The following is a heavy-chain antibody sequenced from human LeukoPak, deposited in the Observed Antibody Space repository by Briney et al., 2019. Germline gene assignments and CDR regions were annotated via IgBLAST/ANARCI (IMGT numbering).Heavy chain of an antibody. D-gene: IGHD3-10*01. Sequence: ASVKVSCKVSGKTLTELSTHWVRQAPGKGLEWMGGFDPIDGERIYAQNFKGRVTITEDTSTDTAYMELSSLRSDDTAVYYCARNFLSGTYYYWFHLWGQGTLVTVSS. CDR2: FDPIDGER. V-gene: IGHV1-24*01. J-gene: IGHJ5*02. CDR3: ARNFLSGTYYYWFHL. CDR1: GKTLTELS.